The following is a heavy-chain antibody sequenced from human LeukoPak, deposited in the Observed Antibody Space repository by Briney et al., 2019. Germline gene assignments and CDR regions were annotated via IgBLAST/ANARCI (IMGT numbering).Heavy chain of an antibody. CDR1: GYTFTGYY. Sequence: GASVKVSCKASGYTFTGYYVHWVRQAPGQGLQWMGIINPTSGDTNYAQNFQGRVTMTRDMSTSTVYMELSSLRSEDTAVYYCARYGFSSVWQGGWHAFDIWGHGTMVTVSS. D-gene: IGHD6-25*01. CDR3: ARYGFSSVWQGGWHAFDI. CDR2: INPTSGDT. V-gene: IGHV1-46*01. J-gene: IGHJ3*02.